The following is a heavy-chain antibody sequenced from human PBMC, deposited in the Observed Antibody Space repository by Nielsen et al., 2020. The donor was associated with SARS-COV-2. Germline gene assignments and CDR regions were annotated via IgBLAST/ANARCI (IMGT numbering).Heavy chain of an antibody. CDR2: IYSDGTT. J-gene: IGHJ4*02. Sequence: GESLKISCAASASTFSNYAIHWVRQAPGKGLEWVSIIYSDGTTYYADSVKGRFTVSRDNSKNTLYLQMNGLRPEDTAVYYCARGTSGWDYWGQGTLVTVFS. CDR3: ARGTSGWDY. D-gene: IGHD6-19*01. CDR1: ASTFSNYA. V-gene: IGHV3-53*01.